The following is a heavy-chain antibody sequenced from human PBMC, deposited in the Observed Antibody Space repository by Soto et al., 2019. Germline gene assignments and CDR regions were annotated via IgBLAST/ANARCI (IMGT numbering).Heavy chain of an antibody. CDR1: GFSLSTSGVG. CDR3: AHPSGSYDFDY. J-gene: IGHJ4*02. V-gene: IGHV2-5*02. D-gene: IGHD1-26*01. Sequence: QITLKESGPTLVKPTQTLTLTCTFSGFSLSTSGVGVGWIRQPPGKALEWLALIYWDDDKRYSPSLKSRLTXTXXTSKNQVVPTMTNMDPVDTATYYCAHPSGSYDFDYWGQGTLVTVSS. CDR2: IYWDDDK.